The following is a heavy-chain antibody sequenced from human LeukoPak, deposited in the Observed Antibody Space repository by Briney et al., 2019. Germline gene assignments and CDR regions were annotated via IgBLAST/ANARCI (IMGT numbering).Heavy chain of an antibody. J-gene: IGHJ4*02. CDR3: AREGDGYKILPFDY. CDR1: GYTFTGYY. D-gene: IGHD5-24*01. V-gene: IGHV1-2*06. CDR2: INPNSGGT. Sequence: AASVKVSCKASGYTFTGYYMHWVRQAPGQGLEWMGRINPNSGGTNYAQKFQGRVTMTRDTSISTAYMELSRLRSDDTAVSYCAREGDGYKILPFDYWGQGTLVTVSS.